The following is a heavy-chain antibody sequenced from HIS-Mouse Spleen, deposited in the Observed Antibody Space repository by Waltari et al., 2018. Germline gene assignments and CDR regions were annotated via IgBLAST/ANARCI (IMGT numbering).Heavy chain of an antibody. J-gene: IGHJ3*02. Sequence: QVQLQQWGAGLLKPSETLSLTCAVYGGSFSGYYWSWIRQPPGKGLEWIGEINHSGSTNYNPSLTSRVTISVDTSKNQFSLKLSAVTAADTAVYYCALGIAAAGTAFDIWGQGTMVTVSS. D-gene: IGHD6-13*01. CDR2: INHSGST. CDR1: GGSFSGYY. CDR3: ALGIAAAGTAFDI. V-gene: IGHV4-34*01.